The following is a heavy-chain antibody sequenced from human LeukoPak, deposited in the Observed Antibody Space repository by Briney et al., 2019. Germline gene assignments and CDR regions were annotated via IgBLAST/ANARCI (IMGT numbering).Heavy chain of an antibody. Sequence: GGSLRLSCAVSGYIFSDHYIDWVRQAPGKGLEWVGHTKNKADNFATEYAASAKGRFTISRDDSRNSVFLQMNSLKTDDTAVYYCTRWRSGISDWGQGTLVTVSS. V-gene: IGHV3-72*01. D-gene: IGHD3-3*01. CDR1: GYIFSDHY. CDR3: TRWRSGISD. CDR2: TKNKADNFAT. J-gene: IGHJ4*02.